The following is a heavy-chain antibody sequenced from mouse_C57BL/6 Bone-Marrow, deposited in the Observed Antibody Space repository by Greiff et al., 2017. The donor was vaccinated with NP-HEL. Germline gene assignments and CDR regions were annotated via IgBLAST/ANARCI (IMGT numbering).Heavy chain of an antibody. CDR2: IDPSDSYT. J-gene: IGHJ3*01. V-gene: IGHV1-69*01. CDR1: GYTFTSYW. Sequence: QQSCKASGYTFTSYWMPWVKQRPGQGLEWIGQIDPSDSYTNYNQKFKGKSTLTVDKSSSTACMQIISLTSEDSAVYYCAREGFAYWGQGTLVTVSA. CDR3: AREGFAY.